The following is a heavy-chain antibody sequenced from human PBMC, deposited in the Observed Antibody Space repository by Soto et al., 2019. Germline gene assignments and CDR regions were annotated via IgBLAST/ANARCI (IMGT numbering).Heavy chain of an antibody. CDR3: SRDDSDWFFN. J-gene: IGHJ4*02. CDR2: VGASGLNT. V-gene: IGHV3-23*01. Sequence: PGGSLRLSCAASGFTFSTYAMAWVRQAPGKGLEWVSGVGASGLNTDYADPVKGRFYISRDNSKNTAYLQMNSLESEDTAVYYCSRDDSDWFFNWGRGTLVTVSS. CDR1: GFTFSTYA. D-gene: IGHD3-9*01.